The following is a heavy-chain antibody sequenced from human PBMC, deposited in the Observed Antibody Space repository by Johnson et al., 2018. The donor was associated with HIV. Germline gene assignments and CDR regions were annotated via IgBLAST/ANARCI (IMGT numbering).Heavy chain of an antibody. CDR3: ARDGWEQRGETVGDGFDI. Sequence: QVQLVESGGGVVQPGGSLRLSCAASGFTFSSYGMHWVRQAPGKGLEWVAVIWYDGSNKYYADSVKGRFTISRDNSKNTLYLQMNSLRVEDTAFYYCARDGWEQRGETVGDGFDIWGQGTMVTVSS. D-gene: IGHD1-26*01. J-gene: IGHJ3*02. CDR2: IWYDGSNK. V-gene: IGHV3-33*08. CDR1: GFTFSSYG.